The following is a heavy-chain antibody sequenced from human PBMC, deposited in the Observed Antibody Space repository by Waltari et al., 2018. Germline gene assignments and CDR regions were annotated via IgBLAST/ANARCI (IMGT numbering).Heavy chain of an antibody. CDR1: GFTFNRYY. V-gene: IGHV3-23*05. Sequence: EVELWESGGGLVQPGGSVRLSCAASGFTFNRYYMSWVRQAPGKGLEWVSAIDSRGGDTYYADSVKGRFAISRDNSRDTLYLHMNRLTSDDTAVYFCVKIAILELQDVEQDSWGQGTLVSVSS. CDR2: IDSRGGDT. D-gene: IGHD2-21*01. J-gene: IGHJ4*02. CDR3: VKIAILELQDVEQDS.